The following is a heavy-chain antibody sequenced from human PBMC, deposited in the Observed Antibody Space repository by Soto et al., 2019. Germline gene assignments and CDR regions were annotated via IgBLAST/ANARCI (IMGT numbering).Heavy chain of an antibody. Sequence: EVQLLESGGDLVHPGGSLRLSCAASGFTFTSYAMSWIRQAPGKGVEGVSAITGGGDNTYYADSVKGRFTISRDNSKNTLYLQMTSLRAEYTAFYYCTHDVGSRDWETVNCGQGTLVPISS. CDR3: THDVGSRDWETVN. CDR2: ITGGGDNT. CDR1: GFTFTSYA. J-gene: IGHJ4*02. D-gene: IGHD6-19*01. V-gene: IGHV3-23*01.